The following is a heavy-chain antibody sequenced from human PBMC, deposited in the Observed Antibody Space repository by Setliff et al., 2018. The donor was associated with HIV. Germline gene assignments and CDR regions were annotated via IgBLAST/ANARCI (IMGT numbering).Heavy chain of an antibody. V-gene: IGHV4-34*01. CDR1: GGSFSGYH. D-gene: IGHD5-18*01. Sequence: LSLTCSVYGGSFSGYHWSWIRQPPGKGLEWIGEIDYSGSPNYNPSLKSRVTISIDTSKKQFSLRLTSVTAADTAVYYCARVARYSYGSFESWGQGTLVTVSS. J-gene: IGHJ4*02. CDR2: IDYSGSP. CDR3: ARVARYSYGSFES.